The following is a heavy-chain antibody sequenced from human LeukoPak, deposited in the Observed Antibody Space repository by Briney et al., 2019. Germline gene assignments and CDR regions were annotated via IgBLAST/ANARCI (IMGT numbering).Heavy chain of an antibody. V-gene: IGHV4-34*01. J-gene: IGHJ6*03. CDR3: ARAVVVTAGSYYYYYYMDV. Sequence: PSETLSLTCAVYGGSFSGYYWSWLRQPPGKGLEWIGEINHSGSTNYNPSLKSRVTISVDTSKNQFSLKLSSVTAADTAVYYCARAVVVTAGSYYYYYYMDVWGKGTTVTVSS. CDR2: INHSGST. D-gene: IGHD2-21*02. CDR1: GGSFSGYY.